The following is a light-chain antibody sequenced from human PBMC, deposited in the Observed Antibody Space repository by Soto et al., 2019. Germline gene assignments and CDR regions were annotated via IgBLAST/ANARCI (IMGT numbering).Light chain of an antibody. Sequence: QSVLTQPASVSGSPGQSITISCTGTSGDVVGFGYVSWYQQHPGKAPKLLIYDVSNRPSGVSDRFSGSKSGNTASLTISGLQAEDEADYSCSSYTRSSTLVVFGGGTKVTVL. CDR2: DVS. CDR3: SSYTRSSTLVV. V-gene: IGLV2-14*01. CDR1: SGDVVGFGY. J-gene: IGLJ2*01.